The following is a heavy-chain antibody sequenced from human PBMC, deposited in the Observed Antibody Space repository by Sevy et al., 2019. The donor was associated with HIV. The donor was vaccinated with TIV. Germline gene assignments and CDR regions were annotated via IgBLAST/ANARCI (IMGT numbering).Heavy chain of an antibody. CDR2: IHNSGDTT. D-gene: IGHD1-1*01. CDR1: GFTFSNYG. CDR3: VKGGSISATGKDAFDI. Sequence: GGSLRLSCAASGFTFSNYGMNWVRQAPGKGLEWVSVIHNSGDTTNYADSVKGRFTISRDNPKNTLYLKMNSMRAEDTAVYYCVKGGSISATGKDAFDIWGQGTMVTVSS. V-gene: IGHV3-23*01. J-gene: IGHJ3*02.